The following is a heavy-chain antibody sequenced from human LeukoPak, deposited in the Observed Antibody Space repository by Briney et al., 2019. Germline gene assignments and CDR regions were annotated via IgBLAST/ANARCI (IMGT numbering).Heavy chain of an antibody. J-gene: IGHJ4*02. D-gene: IGHD2-8*02. CDR2: IIPDSGGT. Sequence: ASVKVSCKASGYTLTEYYIHWVRQAPGQGLEWTGFIIPDSGGTTYQQNFQGRVTMTRDTSISTFYMELSSLRPDDTAVYYCSTEDKYCTGANCGVFWGQGTLVTVSS. V-gene: IGHV1-2*02. CDR1: GYTLTEYY. CDR3: STEDKYCTGANCGVF.